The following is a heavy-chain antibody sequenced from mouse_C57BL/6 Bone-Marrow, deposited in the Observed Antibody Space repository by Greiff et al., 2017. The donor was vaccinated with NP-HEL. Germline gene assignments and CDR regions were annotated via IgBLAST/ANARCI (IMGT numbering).Heavy chain of an antibody. V-gene: IGHV1-64*01. D-gene: IGHD3-2*02. J-gene: IGHJ3*01. CDR3: ARGDSSGYRFAY. CDR2: IHPNSGST. CDR1: GYTFTSYW. Sequence: QVQLQQPGAELVKPGASVKLSCKASGYTFTSYWMHWVKQRPGQGLEWIGMIHPNSGSTNYNEKCKSKATLTVDKSSSTAYMQLSSLTSEDSAVYDCARGDSSGYRFAYWGQGTLVTVSA.